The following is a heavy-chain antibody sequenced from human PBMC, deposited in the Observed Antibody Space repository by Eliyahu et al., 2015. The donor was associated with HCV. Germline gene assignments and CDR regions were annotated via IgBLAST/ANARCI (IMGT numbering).Heavy chain of an antibody. D-gene: IGHD2-21*02. Sequence: EVQLVESGGGLVQPGGSLRLACSASGFXFSSYAMHWVRQAPGKGLGYVSAISSDGGSIYYTDSVKGRFTVSRDNSKNTLYLQMSSLRAEDTAVYYCVSGPGTASDFVRGEYYFDYWGQGTLVTVSS. CDR2: ISSDGGSI. CDR1: GFXFSSYA. J-gene: IGHJ4*02. V-gene: IGHV3-64D*06. CDR3: VSGPGTASDFVRGEYYFDY.